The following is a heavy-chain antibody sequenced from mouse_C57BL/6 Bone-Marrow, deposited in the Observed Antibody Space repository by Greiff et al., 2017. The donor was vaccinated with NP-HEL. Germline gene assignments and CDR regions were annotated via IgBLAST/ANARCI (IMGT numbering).Heavy chain of an antibody. CDR2: ISSGCGYS. V-gene: IGHV5-6*01. CDR3: ARQGGLLHDY. Sequence: EVHLVESGGDLVKPGGSLKLSCAASGFTFSSYGMSWVRQTPDKRLEWVATISSGCGYSYYPDSVKGRFTISRDNAKNTLYLQMSSLKSEDTAMYYCARQGGLLHDYWGQGTTLTVSS. D-gene: IGHD1-1*01. CDR1: GFTFSSYG. J-gene: IGHJ2*01.